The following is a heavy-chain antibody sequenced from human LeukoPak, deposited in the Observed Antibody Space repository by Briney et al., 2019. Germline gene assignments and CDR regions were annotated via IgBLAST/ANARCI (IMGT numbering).Heavy chain of an antibody. CDR3: ARDRLRRANGYDY. J-gene: IGHJ4*02. V-gene: IGHV1-2*02. D-gene: IGHD4-17*01. CDR2: INPNSGGT. CDR1: GYTFTGYY. Sequence: ASVKVSCKASGYTFTGYYMHWVRQAPGQGLEWMGWINPNSGGTNYAQKLQGRVTMTTDTSTSTAYMELRSLRSDDTAVHYCARDRLRRANGYDYWGQGTLVTVSS.